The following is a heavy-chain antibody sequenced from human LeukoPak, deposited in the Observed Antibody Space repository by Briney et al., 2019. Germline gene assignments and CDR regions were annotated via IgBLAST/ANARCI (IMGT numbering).Heavy chain of an antibody. V-gene: IGHV3-21*01. D-gene: IGHD5-18*01. CDR1: GFTVSSNY. CDR3: ARAADTAMVDI. CDR2: ISSSSSYI. Sequence: GGSLRLSCAASGFTVSSNYMNWVRQAPGKGLEWVSSISSSSSYIYYADSVKGRFTISRDNAKNSLYLQMNSLRAEDTAVYYCARAADTAMVDIWGQGTMVTVSS. J-gene: IGHJ3*02.